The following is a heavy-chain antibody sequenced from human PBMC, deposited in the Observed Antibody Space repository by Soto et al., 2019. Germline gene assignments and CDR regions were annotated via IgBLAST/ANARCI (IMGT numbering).Heavy chain of an antibody. CDR3: AHRVLRTVFGLVTTTAIYFDF. CDR1: GFSLTTSGVG. V-gene: IGHV2-5*02. J-gene: IGHJ4*02. D-gene: IGHD3-3*01. Sequence: QITLNASGPTVVRPTETLTLTCRFSGFSLTTSGVGVGWIRQSPGKAPEWLALIYWDDAKRYSASLKSRLTITKDTSKNQLVLTVSDLDPTDTATYYCAHRVLRTVFGLVTTTAIYFDFWGQGTPVAVSS. CDR2: IYWDDAK.